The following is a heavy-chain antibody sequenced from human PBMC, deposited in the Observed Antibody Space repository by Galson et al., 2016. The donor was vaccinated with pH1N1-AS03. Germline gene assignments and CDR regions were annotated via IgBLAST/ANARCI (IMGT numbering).Heavy chain of an antibody. J-gene: IGHJ4*02. V-gene: IGHV3-30*03. CDR3: ARGLTYHFGSGSVF. CDR1: GFTFSRYP. D-gene: IGHD3-10*01. CDR2: ISYDGVTE. Sequence: SLRLSCAASGFTFSRYPIHWVRQAPGKGLEWEALISYDGVTEHYADSVKGRFTISRDNFKNTVYLQMNSLRADDTAVYYCARGLTYHFGSGSVFWGQGTLVTVSS.